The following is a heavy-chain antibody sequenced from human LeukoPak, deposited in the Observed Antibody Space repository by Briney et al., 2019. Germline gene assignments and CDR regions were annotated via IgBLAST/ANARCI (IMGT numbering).Heavy chain of an antibody. J-gene: IGHJ6*02. V-gene: IGHV3-30*04. CDR1: GFTFSSYA. Sequence: PGRSLRLSCAASGFTFSSYAMHWVRQALGKGLEWVAVISYEGSKKYHADSVKGRFTISRDNSKNTLYLQMNSLRAEDTALYYCAKEGCGVDCYYYYGMDVWGQGTTVTVSS. D-gene: IGHD2-21*02. CDR2: ISYEGSKK. CDR3: AKEGCGVDCYYYYGMDV.